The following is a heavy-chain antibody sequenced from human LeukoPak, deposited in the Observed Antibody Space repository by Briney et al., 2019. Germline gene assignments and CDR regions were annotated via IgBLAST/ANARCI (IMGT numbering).Heavy chain of an antibody. J-gene: IGHJ4*02. V-gene: IGHV3-66*01. CDR2: IYSGGST. CDR3: ARARWYYYDSSGEPSYYFDY. D-gene: IGHD3-22*01. Sequence: GGSLRLPCAASGFAVSSNYMSWVRQAPGKGLEWVSVIYSGGSTYYADSVKGRFTISRDNSKNTLYLQMNSLRAEDTAVYYCARARWYYYDSSGEPSYYFDYWGQGTLVTVSS. CDR1: GFAVSSNY.